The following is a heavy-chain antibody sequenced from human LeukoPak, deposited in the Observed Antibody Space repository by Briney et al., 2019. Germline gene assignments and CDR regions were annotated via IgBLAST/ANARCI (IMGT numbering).Heavy chain of an antibody. J-gene: IGHJ4*02. V-gene: IGHV4-31*03. CDR1: GGSISSVGYY. CDR3: ARAAYCGGDCYYYFDY. CDR2: IYYSGST. Sequence: PSETLSLTCTVSGGSISSVGYYWSWIRQHPGKGLEWIGYIYYSGSTYYNPSLKSRVTISVDTSKNQFSLKLSSVTAADTAVYYCARAAYCGGDCYYYFDYWGQGTLVTVSS. D-gene: IGHD2-21*02.